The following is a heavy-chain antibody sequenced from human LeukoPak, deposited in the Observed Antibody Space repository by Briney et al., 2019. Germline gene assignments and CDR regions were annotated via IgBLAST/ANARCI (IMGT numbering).Heavy chain of an antibody. CDR1: GFTFSSYA. CDR3: VRGLGGTSDY. J-gene: IGHJ4*02. CDR2: ISDSGVST. V-gene: IGHV3-23*01. Sequence: GGSLRLSCAASGFTFSSYAVNWVRQAPGKGLEWVSGISDSGVSTYYADSVQGRFSISRDNAKNTLYLQMNNLRAEDTAVYYCVRGLGGTSDYWGQGTLVTVSS. D-gene: IGHD4-23*01.